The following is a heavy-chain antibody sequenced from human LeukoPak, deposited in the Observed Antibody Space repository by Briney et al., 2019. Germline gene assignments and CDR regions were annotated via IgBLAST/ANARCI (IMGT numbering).Heavy chain of an antibody. J-gene: IGHJ4*02. D-gene: IGHD3-10*01. V-gene: IGHV3-43*01. CDR3: AKGSGNGYGSGPLDY. Sequence: PGGSLRLSCAASGFRFDEYTMHWVRQCPGKTLEWMSLISPDGDNIYYADSVKGRLIISRDNSKNTLYLQMNSLRAEDTAIYFCAKGSGNGYGSGPLDYWGQGTLVTVSS. CDR1: GFRFDEYT. CDR2: ISPDGDNI.